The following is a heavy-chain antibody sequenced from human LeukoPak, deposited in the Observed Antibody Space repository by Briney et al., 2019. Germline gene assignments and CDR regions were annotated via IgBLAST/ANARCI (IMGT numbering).Heavy chain of an antibody. CDR2: IYPGDSDT. CDR3: ASGVQWLVSSIDY. Sequence: GESLKISCKVSGYRFTSYWIGWVRQMPGKGLEWMGIIYPGDSDTRYSPSFQGQVTISADKSISTAYLQWSSLKASDTAMYYCASGVQWLVSSIDYWGQGTLVTVSS. V-gene: IGHV5-51*01. D-gene: IGHD6-19*01. J-gene: IGHJ4*02. CDR1: GYRFTSYW.